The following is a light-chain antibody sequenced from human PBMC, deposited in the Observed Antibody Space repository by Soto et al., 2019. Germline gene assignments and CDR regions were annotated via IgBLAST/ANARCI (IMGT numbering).Light chain of an antibody. J-gene: IGKJ1*01. CDR2: WAS. CDR1: QSVLYSPNNKNY. CDR3: QQYYTAPQR. Sequence: DIVMTQSPDSLAVSLGERATINRKSSQSVLYSPNNKNYLAWYQQKPGQPPKLLIYWASTRESGVPDRFSGSGSGTDFTLTISSLQAEDVAFYYCQQYYTAPQRFGQGTKVEIK. V-gene: IGKV4-1*01.